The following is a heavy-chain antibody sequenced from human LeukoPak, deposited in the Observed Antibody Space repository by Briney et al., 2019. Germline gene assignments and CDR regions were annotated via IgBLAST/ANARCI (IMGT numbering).Heavy chain of an antibody. D-gene: IGHD2-8*01. CDR2: ISYDGSNK. CDR1: GFTISSYG. Sequence: GGSLRLSCAASGFTISSYGMSWVRQAPGKGLEWVAVISYDGSNKYYADSVKGRFTISRDNSKNTLYLQMNSLRAEDTAVYYCANGYCTNGVCYPYYYYYMDVWGKGTTVTVSS. J-gene: IGHJ6*03. V-gene: IGHV3-30*18. CDR3: ANGYCTNGVCYPYYYYYMDV.